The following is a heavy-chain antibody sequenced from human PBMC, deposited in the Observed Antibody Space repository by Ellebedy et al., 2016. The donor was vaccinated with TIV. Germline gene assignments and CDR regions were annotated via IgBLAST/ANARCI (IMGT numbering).Heavy chain of an antibody. CDR3: ARDPYQMATIRGYFDY. CDR1: GYTFTGYY. D-gene: IGHD5-12*01. CDR2: INPNSGGT. Sequence: ASVKVSCKASGYTFTGYYMHWVRQAPGQGLEWMGWINPNSGGTNYAQKFQGWVTMTRDTSISTAYMELSSLRSEDTAVYYCARDPYQMATIRGYFDYWGQGTLVTVSS. V-gene: IGHV1-2*04. J-gene: IGHJ4*02.